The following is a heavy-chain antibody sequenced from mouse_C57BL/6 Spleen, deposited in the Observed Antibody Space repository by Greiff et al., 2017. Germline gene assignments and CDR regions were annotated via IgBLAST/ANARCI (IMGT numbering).Heavy chain of an antibody. CDR2: ISDGGSYT. CDR1: GFTFSSYA. V-gene: IGHV5-4*01. D-gene: IGHD2-2*01. J-gene: IGHJ2*01. CDR3: ARDDGYDGYFDY. Sequence: DVKLVESGGGLVKPGGSLKLSCAASGFTFSSYAMSWVRQTPEKRLEWVATISDGGSYTYYPDNVKGRFTISRDNAKNNLYLQMSHLKSEDTAMYYCARDDGYDGYFDYWGQGTTLTVSS.